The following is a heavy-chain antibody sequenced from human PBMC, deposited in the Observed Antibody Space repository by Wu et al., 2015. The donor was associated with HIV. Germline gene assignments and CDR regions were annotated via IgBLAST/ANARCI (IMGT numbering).Heavy chain of an antibody. J-gene: IGHJ3*01. CDR1: GYSFSDYG. D-gene: IGHD6-19*01. Sequence: QVHLVQSGAEVKKPGASVKVSCKASGYSFSDYGVHWVRQAPGQGLEWMGWISVYNGNTKYAQKFQDRVTMTTDISTSTAYMELRTLTSDDTAVYYCAREPYSSGWYGSSAFDVWGQGTVVTVSS. V-gene: IGHV1-18*04. CDR3: AREPYSSGWYGSSAFDV. CDR2: ISVYNGNT.